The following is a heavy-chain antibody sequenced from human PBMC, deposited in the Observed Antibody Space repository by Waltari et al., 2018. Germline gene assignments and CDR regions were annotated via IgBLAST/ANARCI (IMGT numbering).Heavy chain of an antibody. Sequence: QVQLQESGPGLVKPSETLSLTCVVSGYSIRRGNYWGWIRQPPGKGLQWIGSIYHSGSTYYNPSLKSRVTLSVDTSKNQFSLKLSSVTAADTAVYYCARDQLEIDYWGQGTLVTGSS. CDR2: IYHSGST. CDR3: ARDQLEIDY. V-gene: IGHV4-38-2*02. J-gene: IGHJ4*02. CDR1: GYSIRRGNY. D-gene: IGHD1-1*01.